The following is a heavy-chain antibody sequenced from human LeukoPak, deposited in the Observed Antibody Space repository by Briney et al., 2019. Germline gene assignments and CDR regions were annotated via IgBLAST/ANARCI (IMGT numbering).Heavy chain of an antibody. CDR3: AKDSGGTYFYYYYYMDV. D-gene: IGHD1-26*01. J-gene: IGHJ6*03. Sequence: PGGSLRLSCAASGFTFSRYSMSWVRQAPGKGLEWVSAISGSGTTLYYADSVKGRFTISRDNSKNTLYLQINSLRAEDTAVYYCAKDSGGTYFYYYYYMDVWGKGTTVTVSS. V-gene: IGHV3-23*01. CDR1: GFTFSRYS. CDR2: ISGSGTTL.